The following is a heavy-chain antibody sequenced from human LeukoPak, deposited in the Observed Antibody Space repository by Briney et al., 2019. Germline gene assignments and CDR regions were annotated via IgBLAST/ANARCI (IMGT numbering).Heavy chain of an antibody. D-gene: IGHD1-1*01. CDR3: ARELISTTWRGNRSYFDL. CDR1: GFTFSSYG. CDR2: IWYDGSNK. J-gene: IGHJ2*01. V-gene: IGHV3-33*01. Sequence: GRSLRLSCAASGFTFSSYGMHWARQAPGKGLEWVAVIWYDGSNKYYADSVKGRFTISRDNSKDTLYLQMNSLRAEDTAVYYCARELISTTWRGNRSYFDLWGRGTLVTVSS.